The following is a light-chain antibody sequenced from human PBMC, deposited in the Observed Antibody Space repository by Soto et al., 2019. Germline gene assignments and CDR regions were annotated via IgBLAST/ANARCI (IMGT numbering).Light chain of an antibody. J-gene: IGLJ1*01. CDR2: DNN. CDR1: SSNIGNNY. CDR3: GTWESRLSVYV. V-gene: IGLV1-51*01. Sequence: QSVLTQPPSVSAAPGQKVTISCSGSSSNIGNNYVSLYQQVPGTAPKLLIYDNNKRPSGNPDRFSGSKSGTSATLGISGLKTGDEADYYCGTWESRLSVYVFGTGTKV.